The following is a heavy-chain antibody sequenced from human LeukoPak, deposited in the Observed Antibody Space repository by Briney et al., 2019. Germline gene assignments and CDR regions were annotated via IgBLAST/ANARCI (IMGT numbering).Heavy chain of an antibody. Sequence: SETLSLTCTVSGGSISSYYWSWIRQPPGKGLEWIGYIYYTGSTNYNPSLKSRVTISVDTSKNQFSLKLSSVTAADTAVYYCARRYYYDSSGFDYWGQGTLVTVSS. V-gene: IGHV4-59*08. D-gene: IGHD3-22*01. CDR2: IYYTGST. CDR1: GGSISSYY. J-gene: IGHJ4*02. CDR3: ARRYYYDSSGFDY.